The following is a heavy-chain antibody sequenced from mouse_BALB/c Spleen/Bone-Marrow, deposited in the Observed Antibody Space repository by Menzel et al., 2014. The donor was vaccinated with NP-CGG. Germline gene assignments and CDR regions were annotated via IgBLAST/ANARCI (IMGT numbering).Heavy chain of an antibody. J-gene: IGHJ3*01. Sequence: EVHLVESGGGLVKPGGSLKLSCAASGFSFSSYAISWVRQTPEKRLEWVATISSGGSYTYYPDSVKGRFTISRDNAKNTLYLQMSSLRSEDTAMYFCARQRDGNYRECAYWGQGTLVTVSA. CDR1: GFSFSSYA. CDR2: ISSGGSYT. CDR3: ARQRDGNYRECAY. D-gene: IGHD2-1*01. V-gene: IGHV5-9-3*01.